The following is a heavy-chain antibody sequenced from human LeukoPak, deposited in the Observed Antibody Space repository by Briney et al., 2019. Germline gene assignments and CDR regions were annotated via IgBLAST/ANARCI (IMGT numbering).Heavy chain of an antibody. Sequence: PGGSLRLSCAASGFTFSSYGMSWVRQAPGKGLEWVSAISGSGGSTYYADSVKGRFTISRDNAKNSLYLQMNSLRAEDTAVYYCARTGGNNRGGFDYWGQGTLVTVSS. CDR3: ARTGGNNRGGFDY. V-gene: IGHV3-23*01. CDR2: ISGSGGST. J-gene: IGHJ4*02. D-gene: IGHD4-23*01. CDR1: GFTFSSYG.